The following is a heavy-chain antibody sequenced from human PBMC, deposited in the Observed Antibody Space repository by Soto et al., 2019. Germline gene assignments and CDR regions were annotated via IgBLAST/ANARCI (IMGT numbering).Heavy chain of an antibody. CDR2: INPKSGGT. V-gene: IGHV1-2*04. J-gene: IGHJ6*02. CDR3: ARGDYTDCSTGVCSFFYNHDMDV. CDR1: GYSFTDCH. Sequence: GASVKGSCKASGYSFTDCHIHWVRQAPGQGLEWLGRINPKSGGTSTAQKVQGWVTMTKDTSISTASMELTRLPSDDTAIYYCARGDYTDCSTGVCSFFYNHDMDVWGQGTTVTVSS. D-gene: IGHD2-8*01.